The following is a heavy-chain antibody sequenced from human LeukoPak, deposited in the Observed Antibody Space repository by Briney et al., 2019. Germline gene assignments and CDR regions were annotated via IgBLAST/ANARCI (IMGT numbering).Heavy chain of an antibody. CDR3: AKRGIGSSFDY. CDR2: INPNSGGT. Sequence: ASVKVSCTASGYTFTGYYMHWVRQAPGQGLEWMGRINPNSGGTNYARKFQGRVTMTRDTSISTAYMELSRLRSDDTAVYYCAKRGIGSSFDYWGQGTLVTVSS. CDR1: GYTFTGYY. J-gene: IGHJ4*02. V-gene: IGHV1-2*06. D-gene: IGHD1-26*01.